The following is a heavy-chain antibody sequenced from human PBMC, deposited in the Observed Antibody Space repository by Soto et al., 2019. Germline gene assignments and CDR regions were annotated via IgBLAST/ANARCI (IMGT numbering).Heavy chain of an antibody. Sequence: PGGSLRLSCSTSGFTFRNYAMHWVRQAPGQGLDYVSAIDTGGGTYYADSVKGRFSISRDNSKNTLYLQMSSLRPEDTAVYYCVNSLQCFTRGCTFDYWGQGTLVTVSS. CDR3: VNSLQCFTRGCTFDY. V-gene: IGHV3-64D*06. J-gene: IGHJ4*02. D-gene: IGHD3-22*01. CDR2: IDTGGGT. CDR1: GFTFRNYA.